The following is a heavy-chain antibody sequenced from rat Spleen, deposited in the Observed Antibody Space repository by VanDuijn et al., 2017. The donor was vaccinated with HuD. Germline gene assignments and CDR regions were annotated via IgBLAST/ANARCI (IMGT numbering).Heavy chain of an antibody. Sequence: EVQLVESGGGLVQPGRSLKLSCAASGFTFSNYDMAWVRQAPTKGLEWVASIGSSGGSIYYRDSVKGRFTVSRDNAKSTLYLQMDSLRSEDTATYYCTREETLYWYFDFWGPGTMVTVSS. CDR1: GFTFSNYD. CDR2: IGSSGGSI. J-gene: IGHJ1*01. CDR3: TREETLYWYFDF. D-gene: IGHD3-4*01. V-gene: IGHV5-27*01.